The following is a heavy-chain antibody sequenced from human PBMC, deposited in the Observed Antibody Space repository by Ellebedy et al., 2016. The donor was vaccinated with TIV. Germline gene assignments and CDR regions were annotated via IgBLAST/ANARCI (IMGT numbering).Heavy chain of an antibody. CDR2: ISSSGSTI. CDR1: GFTFSDYY. D-gene: IGHD6-13*01. V-gene: IGHV3-11*04. CDR3: ARAWYSSSWLEG. Sequence: GGSLRLXCAASGFTFSDYYMSWIRQAPGKGLEWVSYISSSGSTIYYADSVKGRFTISRDNAKNSLYLQMNSLRDEDTAVYYCARAWYSSSWLEGWGQGTLVTVSS. J-gene: IGHJ4*02.